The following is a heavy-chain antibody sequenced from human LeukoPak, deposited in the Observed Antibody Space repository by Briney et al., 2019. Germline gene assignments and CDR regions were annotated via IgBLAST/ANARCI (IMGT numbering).Heavy chain of an antibody. J-gene: IGHJ4*02. CDR1: GFTFSSYS. V-gene: IGHV3-23*01. CDR2: ISGSGGST. CDR3: AKSQGSGYYRGHIDY. Sequence: PGGSLRLSCAASGFTFSSYSMNWVRQAPGKGLEWVSGISGSGGSTYYGDSVKGRFTISRDNSKNTLYLQMNSLRAEDTAVYYCAKSQGSGYYRGHIDYWGQGTLVTVSA. D-gene: IGHD3-22*01.